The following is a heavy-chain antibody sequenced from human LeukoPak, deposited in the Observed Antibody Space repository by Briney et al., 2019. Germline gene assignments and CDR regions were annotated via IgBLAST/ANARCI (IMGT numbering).Heavy chain of an antibody. CDR2: IYSGGST. CDR3: AREEDNTAMAYGMDV. D-gene: IGHD5-18*01. J-gene: IGHJ6*04. CDR1: GFTVSSNY. V-gene: IGHV3-53*01. Sequence: PGGSLRLSCAASGFTVSSNYMSWVRQAPGKGLEWVSVIYSGGSTYYADTVKGRFTISRDNSKNTLYLQMNSLRAEDTAVYYCAREEDNTAMAYGMDVWGKGTTVTVSS.